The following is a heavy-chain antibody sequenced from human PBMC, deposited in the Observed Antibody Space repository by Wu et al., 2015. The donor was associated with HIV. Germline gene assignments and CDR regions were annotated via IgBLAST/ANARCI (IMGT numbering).Heavy chain of an antibody. CDR3: ATDGGYSGYELETFDY. CDR2: FDPEDGET. CDR1: GYTLTELS. D-gene: IGHD5-12*01. Sequence: QVQLVQSGAEVKKPGASVKVSRKVSGYTLTELSMHWVRQAPGKGLEWMGGFDPEDGETIYAQKFQGRATMTEDTSTDTAYMELSSLRSEDTAVYYCATDGGYSGYELETFDYWGQGTLVTVSS. V-gene: IGHV1-24*01. J-gene: IGHJ4*02.